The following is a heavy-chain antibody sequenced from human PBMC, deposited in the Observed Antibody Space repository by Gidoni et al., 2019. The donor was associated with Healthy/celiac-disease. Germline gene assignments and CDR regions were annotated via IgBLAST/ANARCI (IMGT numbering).Heavy chain of an antibody. CDR3: ARYGGFPYFDY. CDR2: IYYSGST. J-gene: IGHJ4*02. CDR1: GGSISSSSYY. D-gene: IGHD2-15*01. V-gene: IGHV4-39*01. Sequence: QLQLQESGPGLVKPSETLSLTCTVSGGSISSSSYYWVWIRQPPGKGLEWIGSIYYSGSTYYNPALKSRVTISVDTSKNQFSLKRSSVTAADTAVYYCARYGGFPYFDYWGQGTLVTVSS.